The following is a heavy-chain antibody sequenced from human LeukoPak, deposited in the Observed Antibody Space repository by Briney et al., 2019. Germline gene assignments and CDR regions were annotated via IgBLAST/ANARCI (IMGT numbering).Heavy chain of an antibody. CDR1: GGSISSGGYS. CDR2: IYYSGST. V-gene: IGHV4-31*03. CDR3: ARVMVGYYDILTGQQASFDY. D-gene: IGHD3-9*01. J-gene: IGHJ4*02. Sequence: PSETLSLTCTVSGGSISSGGYSWSWIRQHPGKGLEWIGYIYYSGSTYYNPSLKSRVTISVDTSKNQFSLKLSSVTAADTAVYYCARVMVGYYDILTGQQASFDYWGQGTLVTVSS.